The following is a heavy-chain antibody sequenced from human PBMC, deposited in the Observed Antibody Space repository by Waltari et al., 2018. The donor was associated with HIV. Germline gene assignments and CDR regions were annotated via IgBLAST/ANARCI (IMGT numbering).Heavy chain of an antibody. V-gene: IGHV3-7*01. CDR2: IKQDGTES. Sequence: EVQLVASGGGLVHPGGSLRLSCAASGFTFSSPGMPWVRQAPGKGLEWVASIKQDGTESHYVDAVKGRFTISRDNAQNSLYLQMNSLRVEDTALYYCARIHVWCDFHYWGQGALVTVSS. J-gene: IGHJ4*02. D-gene: IGHD2-21*01. CDR3: ARIHVWCDFHY. CDR1: GFTFSSPG.